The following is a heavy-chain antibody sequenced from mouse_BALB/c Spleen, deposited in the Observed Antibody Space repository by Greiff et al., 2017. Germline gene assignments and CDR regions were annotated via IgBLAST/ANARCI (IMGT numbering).Heavy chain of an antibody. J-gene: IGHJ4*01. V-gene: IGHV5-4*02. CDR3: ARDSGDYAMDY. CDR1: GFTFSDYY. CDR2: ISDGGSYT. Sequence: EVKLMESGGGLVKPGGSLKLSCAASGFTFSDYYMYWVRQTPEKRLEWVATISDGGSYTYYPDSVKGRFTISRDNAKNNLYLQMSSLKSEDTAMYYCARDSGDYAMDYWGQGTSVTVSS.